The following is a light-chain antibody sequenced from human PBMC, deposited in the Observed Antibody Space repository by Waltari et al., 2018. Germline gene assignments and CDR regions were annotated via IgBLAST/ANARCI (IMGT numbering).Light chain of an antibody. CDR3: QQYFITPFT. CDR1: QIIMYSANNKKF. Sequence: DIVMSQSPDSLAVSLGERATINCRSSQIIMYSANNKKFLAWYQQKPGQSPKLLIYWASTRQSGVPDRFTGSWSGTDFTLTITSVQPEDVAIYYCQQYFITPFTFGPGTKVEIK. J-gene: IGKJ3*01. V-gene: IGKV4-1*01. CDR2: WAS.